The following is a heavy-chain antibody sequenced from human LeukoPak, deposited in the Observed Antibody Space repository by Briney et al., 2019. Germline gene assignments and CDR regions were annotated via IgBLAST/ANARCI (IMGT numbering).Heavy chain of an antibody. V-gene: IGHV3-23*01. Sequence: GGSLRLSYAASGFTFSSYAMSWVRPAPGKGLEWDSDISGSGGSTYYADSVKGRFTISRDNSKNTLYLQMNSLRAEDTAVYYCAKNGKAGTTRGYYFDYWGQGTLVTVSS. CDR2: ISGSGGST. D-gene: IGHD1-1*01. CDR1: GFTFSSYA. J-gene: IGHJ4*02. CDR3: AKNGKAGTTRGYYFDY.